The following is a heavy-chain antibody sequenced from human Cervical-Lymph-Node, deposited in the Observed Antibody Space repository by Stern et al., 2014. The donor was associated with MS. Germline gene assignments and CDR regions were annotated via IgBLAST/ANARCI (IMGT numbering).Heavy chain of an antibody. Sequence: QVQLVQSGAEVKKPGSSVKVSCKASGGTFSSYAISWVRQSPGKGLAWMGGITPIFGTANYAQKFQGRVTITADESTSTAYMELSSLRSEDTAVYYCARGALYSGTAVDYWGQGTLVTVSS. D-gene: IGHD4-23*01. CDR1: GGTFSSYA. CDR2: ITPIFGTA. CDR3: ARGALYSGTAVDY. J-gene: IGHJ4*02. V-gene: IGHV1-69*01.